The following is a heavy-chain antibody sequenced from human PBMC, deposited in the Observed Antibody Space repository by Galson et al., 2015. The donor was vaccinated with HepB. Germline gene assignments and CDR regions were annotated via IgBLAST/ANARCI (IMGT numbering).Heavy chain of an antibody. CDR2: MNSNSGGT. D-gene: IGHD2-21*02. Sequence: SVKVSCKASGYIFTGYYLHWVRQAPGQGLEWVGWMNSNSGGTNYAQKFRGRVTMARDTSISTAYMELRRLRSDDTAVYYCARVGRRVGTGFDPWGQGTLVTVSS. V-gene: IGHV1-2*02. CDR3: ARVGRRVGTGFDP. CDR1: GYIFTGYY. J-gene: IGHJ5*02.